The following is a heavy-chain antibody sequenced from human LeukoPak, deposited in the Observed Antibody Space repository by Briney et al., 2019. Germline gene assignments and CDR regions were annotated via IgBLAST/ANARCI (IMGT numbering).Heavy chain of an antibody. J-gene: IGHJ4*02. CDR2: ISYSGNT. CDR3: ARHTALTTYDQ. D-gene: IGHD4-17*01. Sequence: SETLSLTCTVSGGSINSNSNYWGWIRQPPGKGPEWIGSISYSGNTYYRSSLKSRVTISVDTSKNQFSLKLSSVTAADTAFYYCARHTALTTYDQWGQGTLVTVSP. CDR1: GGSINSNSNY. V-gene: IGHV4-39*01.